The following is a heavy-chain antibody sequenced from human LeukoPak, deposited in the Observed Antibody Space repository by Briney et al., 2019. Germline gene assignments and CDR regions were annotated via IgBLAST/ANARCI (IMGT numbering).Heavy chain of an antibody. D-gene: IGHD2-15*01. J-gene: IGHJ4*02. Sequence: SETLSLTCAVYGGSFSGYYWSWIRQPPGKGLEWIGEINHSGCTNYNPSPKSRVTISVDTSKNQFSLKLSSVTAADTAVYYCARRKARYCSGGSCSRGENDYWGQGTLVTVSS. CDR1: GGSFSGYY. CDR2: INHSGCT. V-gene: IGHV4-34*01. CDR3: ARRKARYCSGGSCSRGENDY.